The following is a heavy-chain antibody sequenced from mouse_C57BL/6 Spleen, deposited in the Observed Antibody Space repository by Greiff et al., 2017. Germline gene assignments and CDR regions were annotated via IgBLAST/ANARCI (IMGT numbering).Heavy chain of an antibody. V-gene: IGHV14-3*01. CDR3: ARSGNSNYALYYFDY. J-gene: IGHJ2*01. CDR1: GFTIKNTY. Sequence: EVQLQESVAELVRPGASVKLSCTASGFTIKNTYMHWVKQRPEQGLEWIGRIDPANGNTKYAPKFQGKATITADTSSNTAYLQLSSLTSEDTAIYYCARSGNSNYALYYFDYWGQGTTLTVSS. D-gene: IGHD2-5*01. CDR2: IDPANGNT.